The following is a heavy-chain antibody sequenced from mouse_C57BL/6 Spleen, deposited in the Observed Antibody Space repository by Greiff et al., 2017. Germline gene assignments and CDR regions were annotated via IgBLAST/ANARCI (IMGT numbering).Heavy chain of an antibody. CDR3: ATYDYDGVMDY. CDR1: GYTFTSYW. Sequence: QVQLQQSGAELVKPGASVKLSCKASGYTFTSYWMHWVKQRPGQGLEWIGMIHPNSGSTNYNEKFKSKATLTVDKSSSTAYMQLSSLTSEDSAVYYCATYDYDGVMDYWGQGTSVTVSS. J-gene: IGHJ4*01. D-gene: IGHD2-4*01. CDR2: IHPNSGST. V-gene: IGHV1-64*01.